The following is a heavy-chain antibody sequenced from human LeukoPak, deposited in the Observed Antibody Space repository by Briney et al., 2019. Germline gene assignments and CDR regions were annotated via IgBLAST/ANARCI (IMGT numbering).Heavy chain of an antibody. CDR1: GFTLSHYG. CDR2: ISHDGSVT. Sequence: GGSLTLSCAASGFTLSHYGMQWVRQAPGKGLEWVAVISHDGSVTFYADSVKGRFTISRDNSKYTVDLQMYSLRAEDTAVYYCAKEPNSYSSGWYFQHWGQGTLVTVSS. CDR3: AKEPNSYSSGWYFQH. D-gene: IGHD6-25*01. J-gene: IGHJ1*01. V-gene: IGHV3-30*18.